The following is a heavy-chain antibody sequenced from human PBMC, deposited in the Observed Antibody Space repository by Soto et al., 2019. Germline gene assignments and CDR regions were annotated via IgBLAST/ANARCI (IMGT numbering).Heavy chain of an antibody. CDR1: GYTFTSYD. V-gene: IGHV1-8*01. J-gene: IGHJ4*02. CDR2: MNPNSGNT. D-gene: IGHD2-15*01. CDR3: ARGLLAAASVGG. Sequence: QVQLVQSGAEVKKPGASVKVSCKTSGYTFTSYDINWVRQATGQGLEWMGWMNPNSGNTGYAQKFQGRVTMTRNTSISTAYMELSSLRSEDTAVYHCARGLLAAASVGGWGQGTLVTVSS.